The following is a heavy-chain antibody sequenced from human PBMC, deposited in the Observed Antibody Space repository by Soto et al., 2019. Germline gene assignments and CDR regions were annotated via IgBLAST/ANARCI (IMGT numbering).Heavy chain of an antibody. CDR2: IYYSGST. D-gene: IGHD2-15*01. Sequence: ASETLSLTCTVSGGSIRSSSYYWGWIRKPPGKGLEWIGSIYYSGSTNYNPSLKSRVTISVDTSKNQFSLKLSSVTAADTAVYYCARLDRSYSGQKIDYWGQGTLVTVSS. CDR3: ARLDRSYSGQKIDY. CDR1: GGSIRSSSYY. V-gene: IGHV4-39*07. J-gene: IGHJ4*02.